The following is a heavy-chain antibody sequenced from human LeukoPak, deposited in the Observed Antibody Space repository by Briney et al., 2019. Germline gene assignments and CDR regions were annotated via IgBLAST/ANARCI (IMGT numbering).Heavy chain of an antibody. CDR3: ARGQGSSSWYFRSFDY. D-gene: IGHD6-13*01. Sequence: ASVKVSCKASGYTFTSYYMHWVRQAPGQGLEWMGIINPSGGSTSYAQKFQGRVTMTRDTSISTAYMELSRLRSDDTAVYYCARGQGSSSWYFRSFDYWGQGTLVTVSS. V-gene: IGHV1-46*01. CDR2: INPSGGST. CDR1: GYTFTSYY. J-gene: IGHJ4*02.